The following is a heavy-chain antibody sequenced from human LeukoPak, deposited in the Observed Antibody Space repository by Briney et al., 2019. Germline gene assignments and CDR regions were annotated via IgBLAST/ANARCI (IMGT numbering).Heavy chain of an antibody. D-gene: IGHD6-13*01. CDR3: ARERPPGDSSNWFLEGYFDI. Sequence: VASVKVSCKASGGTFSSYAITWVRQAPGQGLEWMGRIIPIFGTANYAQKFQGRVTITTDESTSTAYMELSTLRSDDTAVYYCARERPPGDSSNWFLEGYFDIWGRGTLVTVSS. J-gene: IGHJ4*02. V-gene: IGHV1-69*05. CDR1: GGTFSSYA. CDR2: IIPIFGTA.